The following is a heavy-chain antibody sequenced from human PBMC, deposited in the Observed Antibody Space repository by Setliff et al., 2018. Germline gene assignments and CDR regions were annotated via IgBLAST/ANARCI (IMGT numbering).Heavy chain of an antibody. J-gene: IGHJ4*02. CDR2: IQTSGTT. V-gene: IGHV4-61*09. CDR3: ARGFDVCGGGACYTDGPYYFDY. CDR1: GGSISSGNYY. Sequence: PSETLSLTCTVSGGSISSGNYYWSWIRQPAGKGLEWIGHIQTSGTTNYNPSLKSRVTISVDTSKNQFSLKLSAVTAADTAVYFCARGFDVCGGGACYTDGPYYFDYWGLGTLVTVSS. D-gene: IGHD2-21*02.